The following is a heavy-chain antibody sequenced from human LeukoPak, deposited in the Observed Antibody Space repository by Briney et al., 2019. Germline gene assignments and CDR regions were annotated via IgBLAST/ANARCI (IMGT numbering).Heavy chain of an antibody. CDR2: INHSGST. J-gene: IGHJ6*02. Sequence: PSETLSLTCAVYGGSFSGYYWSWIRQPPGKGLEWIGEINHSGSTNYNLSLKSRVTISVDTSKNQFSLKLSSVTAADTAVYYCASIAAAGTFYYYYGMDVWGQGTTVTVSS. V-gene: IGHV4-34*01. D-gene: IGHD6-13*01. CDR1: GGSFSGYY. CDR3: ASIAAAGTFYYYYGMDV.